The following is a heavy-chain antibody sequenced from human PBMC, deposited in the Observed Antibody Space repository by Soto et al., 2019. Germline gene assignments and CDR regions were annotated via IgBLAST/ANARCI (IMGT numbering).Heavy chain of an antibody. Sequence: QVQLQESGPGLVKPSETLSLTCTVSGGSISSYYWSWIRQPPGKGLEWIGYIYYSGSTNYKPSLKNRVTISVDPSNNQFSLKLSSVTAADTAVYYCARRYGGTFDYWDQGTLVTVSS. CDR3: ARRYGGTFDY. J-gene: IGHJ4*02. CDR2: IYYSGST. D-gene: IGHD2-15*01. CDR1: GGSISSYY. V-gene: IGHV4-59*08.